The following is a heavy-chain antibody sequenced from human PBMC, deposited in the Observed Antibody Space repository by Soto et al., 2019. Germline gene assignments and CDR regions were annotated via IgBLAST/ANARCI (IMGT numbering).Heavy chain of an antibody. J-gene: IGHJ4*02. CDR2: IWYDGSEK. D-gene: IGHD1-1*01. CDR3: ARQSLGNIRLRGFDY. V-gene: IGHV3-33*01. CDR1: GFTFSDYG. Sequence: QVQLVESGGGMVQPGRSLRLSCAASGFTFSDYGMHWVRQAPGKGLEWVAVIWYDGSEKYYADSVKGRFTISRDNSKNTLYLQMNSLRAEDTAVYYCARQSLGNIRLRGFDYWGQGALVTVSS.